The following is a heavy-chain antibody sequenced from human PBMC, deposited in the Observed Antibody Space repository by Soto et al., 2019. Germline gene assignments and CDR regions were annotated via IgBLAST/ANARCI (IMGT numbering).Heavy chain of an antibody. CDR1: GFTFGDYA. CDR3: AKDRYSGSYADAFDI. J-gene: IGHJ3*02. Sequence: EVQLVESGGGLVQPGRSLRLSCAASGFTFGDYAMHWVRQAPGKGLEWVSGISWNSGSIGYADSVKGRFTISRDNAKNSRYLQMNSLRGEDTALYYCAKDRYSGSYADAFDIWGQGTMVTVSS. D-gene: IGHD1-26*01. CDR2: ISWNSGSI. V-gene: IGHV3-9*01.